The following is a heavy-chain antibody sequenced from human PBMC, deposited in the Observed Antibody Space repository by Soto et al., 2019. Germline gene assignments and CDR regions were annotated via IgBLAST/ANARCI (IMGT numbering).Heavy chain of an antibody. D-gene: IGHD2-15*01. CDR2: ISSSSSTI. Sequence: PGGSLRLSCAASGFTFSSYSMNWVRQAPGKGLEWVSYISSSSSTIYYADSVKGRFTISRDNAKNSLYLQMNSLRGEDTAVYYCARDKGYCSGGSCYYFDYWGQGTLVTVSS. V-gene: IGHV3-48*01. J-gene: IGHJ4*02. CDR1: GFTFSSYS. CDR3: ARDKGYCSGGSCYYFDY.